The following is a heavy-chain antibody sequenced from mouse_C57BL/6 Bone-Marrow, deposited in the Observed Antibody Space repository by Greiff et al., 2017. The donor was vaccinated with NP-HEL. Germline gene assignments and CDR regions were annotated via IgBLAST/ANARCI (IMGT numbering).Heavy chain of an antibody. J-gene: IGHJ4*01. V-gene: IGHV5-4*01. D-gene: IGHD2-4*01. Sequence: EVKLMESGGGLVKPGGSLKLSCAASGFTFSSYAMSWVRQTPGKRLEWVATISDGGSYTYYPDNVKGRFTISRDNAKNNPYLQMSHLKSEDTAMYYCARDPPLYYDYDGPVFYYAMDYWGQGTSVTVSS. CDR2: ISDGGSYT. CDR3: ARDPPLYYDYDGPVFYYAMDY. CDR1: GFTFSSYA.